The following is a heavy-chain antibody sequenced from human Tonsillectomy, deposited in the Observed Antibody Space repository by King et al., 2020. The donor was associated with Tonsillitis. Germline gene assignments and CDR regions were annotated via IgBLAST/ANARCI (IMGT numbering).Heavy chain of an antibody. CDR2: ISHSASTI. J-gene: IGHJ4*01. V-gene: IGHV3-11*01. Sequence: VQLVESGGGLVKPGGSLRLSCAASGFTFSDYYMSWIRQAPGKGLEWVSYISHSASTIYYADSVKGRFTISRDNVQNSLYLQMNSLRADDTAVYYCARDRLQNYASSGWGHWGHGTLVTVSS. CDR1: GFTFSDYY. CDR3: ARDRLQNYASSGWGH. D-gene: IGHD3-22*01.